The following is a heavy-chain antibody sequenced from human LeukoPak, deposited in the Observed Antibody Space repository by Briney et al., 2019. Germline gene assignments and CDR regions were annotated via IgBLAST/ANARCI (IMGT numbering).Heavy chain of an antibody. CDR3: ARGSGYSYGYHWYFDL. V-gene: IGHV3-48*04. CDR1: GFTFSSYS. CDR2: ISSSSSTI. Sequence: GGSLRLSCAASGFTFSSYSMNWVRQAPGKGLEWVSYISSSSSTIYYADSVKGRFTISRDNAKNSLYLQMNSLRAEDTAVYYCARGSGYSYGYHWYFDLWGRGTLVTVSS. J-gene: IGHJ2*01. D-gene: IGHD5-18*01.